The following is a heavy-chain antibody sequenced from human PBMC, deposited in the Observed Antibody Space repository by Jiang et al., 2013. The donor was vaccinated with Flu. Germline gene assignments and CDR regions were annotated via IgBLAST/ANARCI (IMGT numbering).Heavy chain of an antibody. CDR3: ARIEQWNREFSYWYFDL. J-gene: IGHJ2*01. CDR2: INVYNGNT. V-gene: IGHV1-18*04. D-gene: IGHD1-1*01. CDR1: GYTFTSYG. Sequence: GAEVKKPGASVKVSCKASGYTFTSYGISWVRQAPGQGLEWMGWINVYNGNTNYAEKVQGRVTMTTDISTSTAYMELMSLRSDDTAVYYCARIEQWNREFSYWYFDLWGRGTLVTVAS.